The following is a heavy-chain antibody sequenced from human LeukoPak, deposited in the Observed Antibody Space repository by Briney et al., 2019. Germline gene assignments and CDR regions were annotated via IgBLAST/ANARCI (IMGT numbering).Heavy chain of an antibody. J-gene: IGHJ5*02. CDR3: AKGPGWLVATGGWFDP. V-gene: IGHV3-23*01. Sequence: GGSLRLSCTASDFTFGNYAMSWVRQAPGKGLEWVSAISGSGGSTYYADSVKGRFTISRDNSKNTLYLQMNSLRAEDTAVYYCAKGPGWLVATGGWFDPWGQGTLVTVSS. D-gene: IGHD5-12*01. CDR2: ISGSGGST. CDR1: DFTFGNYA.